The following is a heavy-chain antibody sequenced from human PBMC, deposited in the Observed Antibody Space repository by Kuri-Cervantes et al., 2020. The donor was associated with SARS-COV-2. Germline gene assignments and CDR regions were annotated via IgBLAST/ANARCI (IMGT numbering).Heavy chain of an antibody. V-gene: IGHV3-23*01. CDR3: ATTYYYDSSGYYPEDY. D-gene: IGHD3-22*01. Sequence: GGSLRLSCAVSGFTFSSYAMSWVRQAPGKGLEWVSAISGSGGSTYYADSVKGRFTISRDNAKNTLYLQMNSLRAEDTAVYYCATTYYYDSSGYYPEDYWGQGTLVTVSS. CDR2: ISGSGGST. CDR1: GFTFSSYA. J-gene: IGHJ4*02.